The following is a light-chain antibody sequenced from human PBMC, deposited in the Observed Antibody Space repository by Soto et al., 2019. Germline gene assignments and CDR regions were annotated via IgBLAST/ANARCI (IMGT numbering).Light chain of an antibody. Sequence: DIQMTQSPSSLSASVGDRVTITCRASQGIRSDLGWFQQKPGKAPKRLIYTASSLQSGVPSRFSGSGSGTEFSLTISSLQPEDCATYYCLQHKTYPYTFGQGTKLEIK. CDR1: QGIRSD. CDR3: LQHKTYPYT. CDR2: TAS. V-gene: IGKV1-17*01. J-gene: IGKJ2*01.